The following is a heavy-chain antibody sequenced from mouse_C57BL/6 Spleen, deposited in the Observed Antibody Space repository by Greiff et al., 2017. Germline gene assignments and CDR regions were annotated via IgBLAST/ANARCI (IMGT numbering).Heavy chain of an antibody. CDR3: ASPIYYYGSSDWYFGV. CDR1: GYTFTSYW. Sequence: QVQLQQPGAELVMPGASVKLSCKASGYTFTSYWMHWVKQRPGQGLERIGEIDPSDSYTNYNQKFKGKSTLTVDKSSSTAYMQLSSLTSEDSAVYYCASPIYYYGSSDWYFGVWGTGTTVTVSS. J-gene: IGHJ1*03. D-gene: IGHD1-1*01. V-gene: IGHV1-69*01. CDR2: IDPSDSYT.